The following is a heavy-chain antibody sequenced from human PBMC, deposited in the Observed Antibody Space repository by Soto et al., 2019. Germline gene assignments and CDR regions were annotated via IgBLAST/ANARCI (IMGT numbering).Heavy chain of an antibody. J-gene: IGHJ5*02. CDR1: GFTFSSYS. D-gene: IGHD6-6*01. CDR2: ISSSSSTI. CDR3: ERQAQIAARINWFDP. Sequence: EVQLVESGGGLVQPGGSLRLSCAASGFTFSSYSMNWVRQAPGKGLEWVSYISSSSSTIYYADSVKGRFTISRDNAKNSLYLQMNSLRDEDTAVYYCERQAQIAARINWFDPWGQGTLVTVSS. V-gene: IGHV3-48*02.